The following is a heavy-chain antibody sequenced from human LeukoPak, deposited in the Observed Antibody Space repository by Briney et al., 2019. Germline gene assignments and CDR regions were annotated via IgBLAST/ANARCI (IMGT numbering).Heavy chain of an antibody. D-gene: IGHD3-22*01. CDR3: ARGGSFYDSTGYYAFDM. V-gene: IGHV1-2*02. CDR1: GYTFTGHY. J-gene: IGHJ3*02. CDR2: INPNSDAT. Sequence: ASVKVSCKASGYTFTGHYMHWVRQAPGQGLEWMGWINPNSDATKCAQKFQGRVTMTRDTSISTAYMELSRLRSDDTAVYYCARGGSFYDSTGYYAFDMWGQGTMVTVSS.